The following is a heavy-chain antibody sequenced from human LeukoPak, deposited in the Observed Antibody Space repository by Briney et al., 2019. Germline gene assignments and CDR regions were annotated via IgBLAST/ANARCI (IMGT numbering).Heavy chain of an antibody. J-gene: IGHJ4*02. CDR2: IIPIFGTA. CDR3: ARGPAVRGVIIVGGFDY. CDR1: GGTFSSYA. D-gene: IGHD3-10*01. Sequence: SVKVSCKASGGTFSSYAISWVRQAPGQGLEWIGGIIPIFGTANYAQKFQGRVTITADESTSTAYMELSSLRSEDTAVYYCARGPAVRGVIIVGGFDYWGQGTLVTVSS. V-gene: IGHV1-69*13.